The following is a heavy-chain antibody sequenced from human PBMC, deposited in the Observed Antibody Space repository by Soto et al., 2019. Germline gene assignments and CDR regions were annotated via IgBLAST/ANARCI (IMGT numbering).Heavy chain of an antibody. J-gene: IGHJ6*02. CDR3: VNGRFLEWLLYPYGMDV. V-gene: IGHV3-64D*08. CDR1: GFTFSSYA. CDR2: ISSNGGST. Sequence: GGSLRLSCSASGFTFSSYAMHWVRQAPGKGLEYVSAISSNGGSTYYADSVKGRFTISRDNSKNTLYLQMSSLRAEDTAAYYCVNGRFLEWLLYPYGMDVWGQGTTVTVSS. D-gene: IGHD3-3*01.